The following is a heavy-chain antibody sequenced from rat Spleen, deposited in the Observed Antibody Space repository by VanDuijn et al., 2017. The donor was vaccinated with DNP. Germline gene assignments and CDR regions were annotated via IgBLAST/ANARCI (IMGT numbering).Heavy chain of an antibody. J-gene: IGHJ4*01. V-gene: IGHV1-43*01. CDR2: INTGSGGS. D-gene: IGHD1-4*01. Sequence: QVQLQQSGAELAKPGSSVKISCKASGYTFTSNFITWIKQTTGQGLDYIGYINTGSGGSSHNEKFKGKATMTVDRSSSTAFMGLSSLTPDDSAVYYCARDFGYNLWVMDAWGQGTSVTVSS. CDR1: GYTFTSNF. CDR3: ARDFGYNLWVMDA.